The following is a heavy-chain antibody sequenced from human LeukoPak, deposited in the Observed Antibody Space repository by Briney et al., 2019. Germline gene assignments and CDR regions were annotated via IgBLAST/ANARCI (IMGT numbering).Heavy chain of an antibody. CDR1: GGSISSGDYY. CDR3: ARERQLGISRENTFDI. D-gene: IGHD7-27*01. J-gene: IGHJ3*02. V-gene: IGHV4-30-4*08. Sequence: SQTLSLTCTVSGGSISSGDYYWSCIRQPPGKGLECIGYIYYSGSTYYNPSLKSRVTISVDTSKNQFSLKLSSVTAADTAVYYCARERQLGISRENTFDIWGQGTMVTVSS. CDR2: IYYSGST.